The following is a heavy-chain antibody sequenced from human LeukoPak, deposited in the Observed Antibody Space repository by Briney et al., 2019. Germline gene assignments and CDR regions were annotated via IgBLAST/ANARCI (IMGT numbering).Heavy chain of an antibody. J-gene: IGHJ3*02. V-gene: IGHV4-4*07. CDR1: GGSISSYY. D-gene: IGHD2-21*01. Sequence: SETLSLTCTVSGGSISSYYWSWIRQPAGKGLEWIGRIYTSGSTNYNPSLKSRVTMSVDTSKNQFSLKLSSVTAADTAVYYCARNPNALSPYCGGDCYPDDAFDIWGQGTMVTLSS. CDR2: IYTSGST. CDR3: ARNPNALSPYCGGDCYPDDAFDI.